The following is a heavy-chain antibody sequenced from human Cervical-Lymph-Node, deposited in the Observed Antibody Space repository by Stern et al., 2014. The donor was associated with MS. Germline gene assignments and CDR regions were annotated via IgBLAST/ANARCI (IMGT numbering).Heavy chain of an antibody. CDR3: ATFIPTSGTFNW. J-gene: IGHJ4*02. CDR2: ISAHNGHT. V-gene: IGHV1-18*01. D-gene: IGHD1-1*01. Sequence: QVQLVQSGAEVKKPGASVKVSCKASGHTTTSYGITWVRQAPGQGLEWMGWISAHNGHTNYEQKFQGRVTMTTDTSTSTAYMELRSLRSDDTAVYFCATFIPTSGTFNWWGQGTLVTVSS. CDR1: GHTTTSYG.